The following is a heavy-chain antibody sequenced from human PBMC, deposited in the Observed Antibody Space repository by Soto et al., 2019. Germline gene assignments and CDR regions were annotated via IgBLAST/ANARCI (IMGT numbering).Heavy chain of an antibody. CDR3: ARGTAVTDDYYYYGMDV. D-gene: IGHD6-19*01. CDR1: GYPFTRHY. Sequence: GASVKVSCKASGYPFTRHYVHWVRQAPGQGLEWMGIINPSGGSTVYAQKLQGRVSMTRDTSTSTVYMELSSLRSEDTAVYYCARGTAVTDDYYYYGMDVWGQGTTVTVSS. CDR2: INPSGGST. J-gene: IGHJ6*02. V-gene: IGHV1-46*04.